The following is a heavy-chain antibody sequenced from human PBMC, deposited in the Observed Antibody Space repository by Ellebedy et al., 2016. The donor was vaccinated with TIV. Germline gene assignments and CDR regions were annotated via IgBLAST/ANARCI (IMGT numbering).Heavy chain of an antibody. Sequence: GGSLRLSCAASGFTFSNYWMSWVRQAPGKGLEWVANIKQDGSEKYYMDSVKGRVSISRDNANNSLYLQMNSLTDEDTAVYYCARDQWLGRAYYFDSWGQGTLVTVSS. CDR1: GFTFSNYW. D-gene: IGHD6-19*01. CDR3: ARDQWLGRAYYFDS. J-gene: IGHJ4*02. V-gene: IGHV3-7*01. CDR2: IKQDGSEK.